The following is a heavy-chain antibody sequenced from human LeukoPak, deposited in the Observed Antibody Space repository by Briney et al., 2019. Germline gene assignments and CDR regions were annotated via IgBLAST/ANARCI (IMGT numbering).Heavy chain of an antibody. CDR2: IKQDGSEK. J-gene: IGHJ4*02. CDR1: GFTFSSYW. CDR3: ARDGTIFGVVPYYFDY. Sequence: AGGSLRLSCAASGFTFSSYWMSWVRQAPGKRLEWVANIKQDGSEKYYVDSVKGRFTISRDNAKNSLYLQMNSLRAEDTAVYYCARDGTIFGVVPYYFDYWGQGTLVTVSS. V-gene: IGHV3-7*01. D-gene: IGHD3-3*01.